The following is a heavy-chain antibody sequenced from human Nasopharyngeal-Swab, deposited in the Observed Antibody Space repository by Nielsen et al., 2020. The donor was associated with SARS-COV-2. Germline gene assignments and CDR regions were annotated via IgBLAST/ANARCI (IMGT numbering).Heavy chain of an antibody. CDR3: ARANLLRFLEWSYYYYGMDV. CDR2: TYYRSKWYN. D-gene: IGHD3-3*01. V-gene: IGHV6-1*01. J-gene: IGHJ6*02. Sequence: WIRQSPSRGLEWLGRTYYRSKWYNDYAVSVKSRITINPDTSKNQFSLKLSSVTAADTAVYYCARANLLRFLEWSYYYYGMDVWGQGTTVTVSS.